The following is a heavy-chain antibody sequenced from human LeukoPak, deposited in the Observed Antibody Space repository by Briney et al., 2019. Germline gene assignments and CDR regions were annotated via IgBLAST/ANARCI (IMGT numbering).Heavy chain of an antibody. Sequence: GGSLRLSCAASGFTFSSYAMSWVRQAPGKGLEWVSAISGSGGSTYYADSVKGRFTTSRDNSKNTLYLQMNSLRAEDTAVYYCANPSMVRGVIPPVWGQGTLVTVSS. CDR3: ANPSMVRGVIPPV. CDR2: ISGSGGST. CDR1: GFTFSSYA. V-gene: IGHV3-23*01. J-gene: IGHJ4*02. D-gene: IGHD3-10*01.